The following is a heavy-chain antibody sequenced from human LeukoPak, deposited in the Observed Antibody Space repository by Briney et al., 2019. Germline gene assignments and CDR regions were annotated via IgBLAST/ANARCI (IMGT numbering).Heavy chain of an antibody. CDR2: IYYTGTT. CDR3: ASCIVATSAGYFDY. J-gene: IGHJ4*02. D-gene: IGHD1-26*01. V-gene: IGHV4-31*03. Sequence: PSQTLSLTCTVSGGSISSGGFYWSWIRQHPGKGLEWIAYIYYTGTTYYNPSLKSRVTMSVDTSKNHFSLKLSSVTAADTAVYYCASCIVATSAGYFDYWGQGTLVTVSS. CDR1: GGSISSGGFY.